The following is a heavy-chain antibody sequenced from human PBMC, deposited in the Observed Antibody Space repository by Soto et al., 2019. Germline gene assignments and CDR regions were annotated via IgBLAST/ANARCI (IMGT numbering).Heavy chain of an antibody. D-gene: IGHD5-18*01. CDR2: IIPIFGTT. V-gene: IGHV1-69*01. J-gene: IGHJ4*02. CDR1: GGTFSSSA. CDR3: ARSGYNYGPFDY. Sequence: QVQEVQSGAEVKKPGSSVKVSCKTPGGTFSSSAFSWVRQAPGQGLEWMGGIIPIFGTTDYAPKFQGRVTITADESTSSAYMDLSSLTSDDTAVYFCARSGYNYGPFDYWCQGTLVIVSS.